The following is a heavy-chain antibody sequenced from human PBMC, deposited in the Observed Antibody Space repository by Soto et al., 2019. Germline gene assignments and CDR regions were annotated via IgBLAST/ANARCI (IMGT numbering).Heavy chain of an antibody. CDR2: ISYDGRNK. D-gene: IGHD3-9*01. CDR3: SRDPLTGYYNVMYFDY. J-gene: IGHJ4*02. V-gene: IGHV3-30*01. CDR1: GFTFSSYA. Sequence: PGGSLRLSCAASGFTFSSYAMHWVRQAPGTGQEWVAVISYDGRNKYYADYVKGRFTISRDNSTNTLYLQMNSLRAEDTAVYYCSRDPLTGYYNVMYFDYWAREHWSPSPQ.